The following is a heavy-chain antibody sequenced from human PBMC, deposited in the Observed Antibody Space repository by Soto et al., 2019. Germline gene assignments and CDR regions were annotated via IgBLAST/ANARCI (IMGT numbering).Heavy chain of an antibody. J-gene: IGHJ5*02. CDR3: ARRCCYDLWSGYPTRYNWFDP. V-gene: IGHV4-39*01. CDR1: GGSISSSSYY. Sequence: PSETLSLTCTVSGGSISSSSYYWGWIRQPPGKGLEWIGSIYYSGSTYYNPSLKSRVTISVDTSKNQFSLKLSSVTAAATAVYYFARRCCYDLWSGYPTRYNWFDPWGQVTLVTVS. D-gene: IGHD3-3*01. CDR2: IYYSGST.